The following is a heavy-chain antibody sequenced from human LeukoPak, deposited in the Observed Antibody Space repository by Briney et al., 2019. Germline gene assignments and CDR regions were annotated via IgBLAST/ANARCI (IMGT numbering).Heavy chain of an antibody. CDR3: ARDRPQTETTGYYGDFDY. J-gene: IGHJ4*02. CDR1: GFTVSSNY. V-gene: IGHV3-53*01. Sequence: GGSLRLSCAASGFTVSSNYMNWVRQAPGKGLEWVSVIYSGGTTYCADSVKGRFTISRDISRNTLYLQMNSLRVEDTAVYYCARDRPQTETTGYYGDFDYWGQGTLVTVSS. D-gene: IGHD3-9*01. CDR2: IYSGGTT.